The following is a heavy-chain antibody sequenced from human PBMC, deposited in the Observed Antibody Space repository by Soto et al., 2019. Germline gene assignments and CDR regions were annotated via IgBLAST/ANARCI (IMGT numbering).Heavy chain of an antibody. CDR2: IKGDGIST. D-gene: IGHD3-10*01. V-gene: IGHV3-74*01. J-gene: IGHJ4*02. CDR1: GFTFSGYW. Sequence: EVQLVESGGGLVQSGGSLRLSCAASGFTFSGYWMHWVRQAPGKGLVWVSRIKGDGISTNYADSVKGRFTISRDNAKDTVCLQMSGLSADDTAVYYCARGALGNYYNDYWGQGTLVTVSS. CDR3: ARGALGNYYNDY.